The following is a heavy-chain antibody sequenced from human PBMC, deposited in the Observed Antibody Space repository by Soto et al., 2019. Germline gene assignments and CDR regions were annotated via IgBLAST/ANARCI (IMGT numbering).Heavy chain of an antibody. J-gene: IGHJ5*02. D-gene: IGHD4-4*01. CDR3: AGDPDSHYNDSHASSYP. CDR1: GYTFTSYD. Sequence: GASVKVSCKASGYTFTSYDINWVRQATGQGLEWMGRINPNSGNISYAQKFQGRVTISADKFTGTAYMELTGLRSDDTAVYYCAGDPDSHYNDSHASSYPWGQGTLVTVSS. V-gene: IGHV1-8*01. CDR2: INPNSGNI.